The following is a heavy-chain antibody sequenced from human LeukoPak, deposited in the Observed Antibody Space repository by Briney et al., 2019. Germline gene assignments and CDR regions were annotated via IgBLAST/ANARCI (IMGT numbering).Heavy chain of an antibody. CDR2: IKQDGSEK. CDR3: ARELTYYYDSGGYYRAYYFDY. V-gene: IGHV3-7*01. CDR1: GFTFSSYW. D-gene: IGHD3-22*01. Sequence: GGSLRLSCAASGFTFSSYWMSWVRQAPGKGLEWVANIKQDGSEKHYVDSVKGRFTISRDNAKNSLYLQMNSLRAEDTAVYFCARELTYYYDSGGYYRAYYFDYWGQGTLVTVSS. J-gene: IGHJ4*02.